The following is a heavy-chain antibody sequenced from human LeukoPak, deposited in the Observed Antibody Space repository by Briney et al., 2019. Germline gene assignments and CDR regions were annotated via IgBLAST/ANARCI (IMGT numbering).Heavy chain of an antibody. V-gene: IGHV3-20*04. CDR3: AKVGRGDYSSSPVPYYNYYMNV. CDR1: GFTFDDYG. CDR2: INWNGGST. D-gene: IGHD6-13*01. Sequence: GGSLRLSCAASGFTFDDYGMSWVRQAPGKGLEWVSGINWNGGSTGYADSVKGRFTISRDNAKNSLYLQMNSLRVEDTAVYYCAKVGRGDYSSSPVPYYNYYMNVWGKGTTVTVSS. J-gene: IGHJ6*03.